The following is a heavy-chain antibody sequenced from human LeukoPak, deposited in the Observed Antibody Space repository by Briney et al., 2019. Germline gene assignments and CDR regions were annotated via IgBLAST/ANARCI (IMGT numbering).Heavy chain of an antibody. Sequence: XWIGRIYTSGTSNYNPSLKSRVTMSVDTSKNQFSLKLSSMTAADTAVYYCARGDFWSGFYNYWGQGTLVTVSS. CDR2: IYTSGTS. V-gene: IGHV4-4*07. J-gene: IGHJ4*02. CDR3: ARGDFWSGFYNY. D-gene: IGHD3-3*01.